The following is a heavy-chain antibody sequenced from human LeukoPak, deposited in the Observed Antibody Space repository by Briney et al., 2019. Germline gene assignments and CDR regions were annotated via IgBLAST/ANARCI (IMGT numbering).Heavy chain of an antibody. Sequence: PSETLSLTCSVSGGSISSDYWSWIRQPPGKGLEWIGYIYYTGTTNYNSSLKSRVTISVDRSKHLFSLKLSSVIAADTAVYYCARGPYYYLDVWDKGTTVTVSS. CDR2: IYYTGTT. J-gene: IGHJ6*03. V-gene: IGHV4-59*01. CDR1: GGSISSDY. CDR3: ARGPYYYLDV.